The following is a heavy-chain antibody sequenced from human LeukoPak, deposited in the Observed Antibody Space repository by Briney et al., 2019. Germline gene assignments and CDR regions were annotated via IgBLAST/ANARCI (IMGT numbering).Heavy chain of an antibody. D-gene: IGHD3-16*01. CDR1: GFTFSSYA. V-gene: IGHV3-7*03. J-gene: IGHJ6*02. CDR2: INHNGNVN. Sequence: GGSLRLSCAASGFTFSSYAISWVRQAPGKGLEWVASINHNGNVNYYVDSVKGRFTISRDNAKNSLYLQMSNLRAEDTAVYFCARGGGLDVWGQGATVTVSS. CDR3: ARGGGLDV.